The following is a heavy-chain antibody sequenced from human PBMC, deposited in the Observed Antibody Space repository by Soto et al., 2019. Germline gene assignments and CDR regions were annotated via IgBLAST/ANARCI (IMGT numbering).Heavy chain of an antibody. Sequence: SETLSLTCTVSGGSISSGGYYWSWIRQHPGKGLEWIGYIYYSGSTYYNPSLKSRVTISVDTSKNQFSLKLSSVTAADTAVYYCARGFPLIMTTGYNWFDPWGQGTLVTVSS. J-gene: IGHJ5*02. CDR2: IYYSGST. CDR1: GGSISSGGYY. CDR3: ARGFPLIMTTGYNWFDP. V-gene: IGHV4-31*03. D-gene: IGHD4-4*01.